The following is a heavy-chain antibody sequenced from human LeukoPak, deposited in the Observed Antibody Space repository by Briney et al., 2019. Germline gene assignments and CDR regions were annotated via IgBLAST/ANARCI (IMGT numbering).Heavy chain of an antibody. Sequence: PGGSLRLSCAASGFTFSDHYMTWIRQAPGKGLEWVSYITNSGRDADYSDSVRGRFTTSRDNAKNSLYLQMNSLRPEDTARYYCGRGHFGLDVWGKGTTVTVSS. CDR3: GRGHFGLDV. J-gene: IGHJ6*04. CDR1: GFTFSDHY. V-gene: IGHV3-11*06. CDR2: ITNSGRDA.